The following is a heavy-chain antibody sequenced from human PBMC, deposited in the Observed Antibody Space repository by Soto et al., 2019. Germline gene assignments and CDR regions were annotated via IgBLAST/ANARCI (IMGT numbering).Heavy chain of an antibody. J-gene: IGHJ6*02. D-gene: IGHD2-21*02. CDR2: INPSGGST. CDR3: ARDQQIRFHEVTFRSNYYYYGMDV. CDR1: GYTFTSYY. V-gene: IGHV1-46*01. Sequence: GASVKVSCKASGYTFTSYYMHWVRQAPGQGLEWMGIINPSGGSTSYAQKFQGRVTMTRDTSTSTVYMELSSLRSEDTAVYYCARDQQIRFHEVTFRSNYYYYGMDVWGQGTTVTVSS.